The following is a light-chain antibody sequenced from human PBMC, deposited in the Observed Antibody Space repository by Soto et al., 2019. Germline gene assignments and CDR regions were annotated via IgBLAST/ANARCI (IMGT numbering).Light chain of an antibody. Sequence: QSVLTQPPSASGTPGQRVTISCSGTSSNIGSNTVNWYQHLPGAAPKLLIYRDNQRPSGVPDRFSGSKSGTSASLGISGLQSEDGDDYYCAAWDDSLRGFVFGTGTKLTVL. CDR2: RDN. J-gene: IGLJ1*01. V-gene: IGLV1-44*01. CDR3: AAWDDSLRGFV. CDR1: SSNIGSNT.